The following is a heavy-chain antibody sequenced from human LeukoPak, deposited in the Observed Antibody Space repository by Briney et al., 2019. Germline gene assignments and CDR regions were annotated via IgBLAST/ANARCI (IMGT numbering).Heavy chain of an antibody. J-gene: IGHJ4*02. CDR2: IYYSGST. V-gene: IGHV4-31*03. CDR1: GGSISSGGYH. CDR3: ARGTPDFWSGYYKGEFDY. Sequence: SETLSLTCTVSGGSISSGGYHWSWIRQHPGKGLEWIGYIYYSGSTYYNPSLKSRVTISVDTSKNQFSLKLSSVTAADTAVYYCARGTPDFWSGYYKGEFDYWGQGTLVTVSP. D-gene: IGHD3-3*01.